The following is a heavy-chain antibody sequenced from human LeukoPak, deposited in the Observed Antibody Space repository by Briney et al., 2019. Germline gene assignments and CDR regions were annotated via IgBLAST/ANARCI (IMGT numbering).Heavy chain of an antibody. V-gene: IGHV4-39*07. CDR3: ASTYCGGDCSYYYYMDV. D-gene: IGHD2-21*02. Sequence: SETLSLTCTVSGGSISSSSYYWGWIRQPPGKGLEWIGSIYYSGSTYYNPSLKSRVTISVDTSKNQFSLKLSSVTAADTAVYYCASTYCGGDCSYYYYMDVWGKGTTVTVSS. J-gene: IGHJ6*03. CDR1: GGSISSSSYY. CDR2: IYYSGST.